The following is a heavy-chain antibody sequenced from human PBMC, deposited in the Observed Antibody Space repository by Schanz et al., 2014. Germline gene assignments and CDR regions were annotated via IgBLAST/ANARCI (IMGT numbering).Heavy chain of an antibody. Sequence: QVQLVESGGGVVQPGRSLRLSCAASGFTVRSYAMHWVRQAPGKGLEWVAAISYDGSNQYYTDSVKGRFTVSRDNSENTVYLQMNSLRAEDTAVYYCAKEESPPSLVDYWGQGTLVTVSS. J-gene: IGHJ4*02. CDR2: ISYDGSNQ. CDR3: AKEESPPSLVDY. V-gene: IGHV3-30*04. CDR1: GFTVRSYA.